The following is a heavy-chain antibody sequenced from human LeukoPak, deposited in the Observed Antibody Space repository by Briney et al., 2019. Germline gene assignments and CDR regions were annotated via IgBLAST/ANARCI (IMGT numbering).Heavy chain of an antibody. CDR2: MNPNSGNT. Sequence: ASVKVSCKASGYTFTSYDICWVRQAPGQGLEWMGWMNPNSGNTGYAQKFQGRVTMTRDTSISTAYMELSRVRSDDTAVYYCARRDITMTLDLGGRGTLVTVSS. J-gene: IGHJ2*01. D-gene: IGHD3-22*01. CDR1: GYTFTSYD. CDR3: ARRDITMTLDL. V-gene: IGHV1-8*01.